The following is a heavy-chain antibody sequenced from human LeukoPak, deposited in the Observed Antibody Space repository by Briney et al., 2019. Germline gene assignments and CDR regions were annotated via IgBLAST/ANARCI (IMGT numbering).Heavy chain of an antibody. CDR3: TTSIAARPWYDY. CDR1: GFTFSNAW. D-gene: IGHD6-6*01. V-gene: IGHV3-15*01. Sequence: GGSLRFSCAASGFTFSNAWMSWVRQAPGKGLEWVGRIKSKTDGGTTDYAAPVKGRFTISRDDSKNTLYLQMNSLKIEDTAVYYCTTSIAARPWYDYWGQGTLVAVSS. J-gene: IGHJ4*02. CDR2: IKSKTDGGTT.